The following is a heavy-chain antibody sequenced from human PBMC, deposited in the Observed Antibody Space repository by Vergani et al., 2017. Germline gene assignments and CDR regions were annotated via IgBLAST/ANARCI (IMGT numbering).Heavy chain of an antibody. CDR2: ISSSSSYI. D-gene: IGHD6-13*01. CDR1: GFTFSSYS. J-gene: IGHJ5*02. Sequence: EVQLVESGGGLVKPGGSLRLSCAASGFTFSSYSMNWVRQAPGKGLEWVSSISSSSSYIYYADSVKGRFTISRDNAKNSLFLQMNSLRAEDTAVYYCAREQIAAAVPNRCDPWGKGTQVIVSS. V-gene: IGHV3-21*01. CDR3: AREQIAAAVPNRCDP.